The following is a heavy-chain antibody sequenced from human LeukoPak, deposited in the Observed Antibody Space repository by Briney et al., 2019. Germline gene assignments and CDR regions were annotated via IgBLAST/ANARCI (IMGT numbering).Heavy chain of an antibody. CDR3: ARDPTPPYSSGSVDAFDI. J-gene: IGHJ3*02. CDR1: GGSISSYY. Sequence: PSETLSLTCTVSGGSISSYYWSWIRQPAGKGLEWIGRIYTSGSTNYKPSLKSRVTMSVDTSKNQFSLKLSSVAAADTAVYYCARDPTPPYSSGSVDAFDIWGQGTMVTVSS. D-gene: IGHD6-19*01. V-gene: IGHV4-4*07. CDR2: IYTSGST.